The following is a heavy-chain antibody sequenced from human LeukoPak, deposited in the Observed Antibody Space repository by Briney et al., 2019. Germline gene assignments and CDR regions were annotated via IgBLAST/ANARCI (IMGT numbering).Heavy chain of an antibody. J-gene: IGHJ4*02. CDR3: AKGSYYDSSGSFYFDY. CDR1: GFTVSSYA. D-gene: IGHD3-22*01. Sequence: GSLRLSCAASGFTVSSYAMSWVRQAPGKGLEWVSGISGSGDNTYYADSVKGRFTISRDNSKNTLYVQVNSLGTEDTAAYYCAKGSYYDSSGSFYFDYWGQGTLVTVSS. CDR2: ISGSGDNT. V-gene: IGHV3-23*01.